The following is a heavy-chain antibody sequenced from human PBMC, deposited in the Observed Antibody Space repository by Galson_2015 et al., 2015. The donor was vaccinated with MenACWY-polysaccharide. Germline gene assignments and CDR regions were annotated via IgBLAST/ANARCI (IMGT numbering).Heavy chain of an antibody. D-gene: IGHD4-17*01. CDR1: GFTFGSYS. CDR3: ARDSYGDYAFDY. CDR2: ISSSSSYI. V-gene: IGHV3-21*01. J-gene: IGHJ4*02. Sequence: SLRLSCAASGFTFGSYSMNWVRQAPGKGLEWVSSISSSSSYIYYADSVKGRFTISRDNAKNSLYLQMNSLRAEDTAVYYCARDSYGDYAFDYWGQGTLVTVSS.